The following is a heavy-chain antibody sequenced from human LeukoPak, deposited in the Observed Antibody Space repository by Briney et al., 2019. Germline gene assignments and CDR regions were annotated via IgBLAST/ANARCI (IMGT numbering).Heavy chain of an antibody. CDR3: AKDPTGSYFDY. CDR2: ISGSGGRT. CDR1: GFTLSSYA. V-gene: IGHV3-23*01. Sequence: PGGSLRLSCAASGFTLSSYAMSWVRQAPEKGLEWVSAISGSGGRTYYADSVNGRFTISRDNSKNTLYLQVNSLRAEDTAVYYCAKDPTGSYFDYWGQGTLVTVSS. J-gene: IGHJ4*02. D-gene: IGHD3-10*01.